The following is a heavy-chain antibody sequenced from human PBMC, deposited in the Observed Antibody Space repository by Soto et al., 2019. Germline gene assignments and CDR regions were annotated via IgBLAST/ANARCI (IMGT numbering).Heavy chain of an antibody. V-gene: IGHV4-34*01. CDR1: GGSFSGYY. J-gene: IGHJ6*02. CDR2: INHSGST. D-gene: IGHD6-19*01. CDR3: ARPTRQWLGLRYYYGMDV. Sequence: QVQLQQWGAGLLKPSETLSLTCAVYGGSFSGYYWSWIRQPPGKGLEWIGEINHSGSTNYNPSLKRLTPIPGDPATHPFSLKQRSVPAADTAVYYCARPTRQWLGLRYYYGMDVWGQGTTVTVSS.